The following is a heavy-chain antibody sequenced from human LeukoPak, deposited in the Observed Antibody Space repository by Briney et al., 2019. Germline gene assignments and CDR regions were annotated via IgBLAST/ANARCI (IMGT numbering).Heavy chain of an antibody. J-gene: IGHJ3*02. V-gene: IGHV3-21*01. CDR3: ASVKYYYDSSGYYTDDAFDI. CDR2: ISSSSSYI. CDR1: GFTFSSYS. Sequence: GGSLRLSCAASGFTFSSYSMNWVRQAPGKGLEWVSSISSSSSYIYYADSMKGRFTISRDNAKNSLYLQMNSLRAEDTAVYYCASVKYYYDSSGYYTDDAFDIWGQGTMVTVSS. D-gene: IGHD3-22*01.